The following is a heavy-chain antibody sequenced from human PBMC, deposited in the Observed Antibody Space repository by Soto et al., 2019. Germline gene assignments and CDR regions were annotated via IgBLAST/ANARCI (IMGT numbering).Heavy chain of an antibody. CDR1: GYSFTSYW. CDR2: IYPGDSDT. Sequence: GESLKISCKGSGYSFTSYWIGWVRQMPGKGLEWMGIIYPGDSDTRYSPSFQGQVTISADKSISTAYLQWSSLKASDTAMYHCARLGIDVVVPGAQYYSYGMDVWGQGTTVTVSS. D-gene: IGHD2-2*01. V-gene: IGHV5-51*01. CDR3: ARLGIDVVVPGAQYYSYGMDV. J-gene: IGHJ6*02.